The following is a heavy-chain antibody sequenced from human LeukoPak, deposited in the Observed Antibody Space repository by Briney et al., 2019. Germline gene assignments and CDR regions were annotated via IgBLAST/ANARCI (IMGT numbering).Heavy chain of an antibody. CDR3: ARVLAAAGTFVLDY. CDR2: VYHTGST. Sequence: SETLSLTCAVSGGSISSTYWWSWVRQSPGKGLEWIGEVYHTGSTNYCASLKGRVTISVDKSKNHFSLQLTSVTAADTAVYYCARVLAAAGTFVLDYWGKGTTVTVSS. CDR1: GGSISSTYW. J-gene: IGHJ6*04. V-gene: IGHV4-4*02. D-gene: IGHD6-13*01.